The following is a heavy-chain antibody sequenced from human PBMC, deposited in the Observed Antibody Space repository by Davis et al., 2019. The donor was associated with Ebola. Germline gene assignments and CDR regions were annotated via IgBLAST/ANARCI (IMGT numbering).Heavy chain of an antibody. CDR3: SERGSSV. Sequence: PSETLSPTCTVSGVSISRHYWSWIRQPPGKRLEWIGSIFYTGSAYYNSSLASRATISVDTTKNQFSLKLTSVTAAATAMYYCSERGSSVWGQGALVTVSS. CDR1: GVSISRHY. D-gene: IGHD3-10*01. V-gene: IGHV4-59*03. CDR2: IFYTGSA. J-gene: IGHJ4*02.